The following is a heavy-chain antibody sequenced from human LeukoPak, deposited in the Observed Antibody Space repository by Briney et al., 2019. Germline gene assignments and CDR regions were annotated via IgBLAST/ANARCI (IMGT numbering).Heavy chain of an antibody. J-gene: IGHJ3*02. Sequence: PSETLSLTCTVSGGSISSFYWSWIRQPPGKGLEWIGNIHYSGSTNYNPSLKSRVTISVDTSKNQFSLKLSSVTAADTAVYYCASGYCSGGSCYHFDDAFDIWGQGTMVTVSS. CDR1: GGSISSFY. CDR3: ASGYCSGGSCYHFDDAFDI. V-gene: IGHV4-59*01. CDR2: IHYSGST. D-gene: IGHD2-15*01.